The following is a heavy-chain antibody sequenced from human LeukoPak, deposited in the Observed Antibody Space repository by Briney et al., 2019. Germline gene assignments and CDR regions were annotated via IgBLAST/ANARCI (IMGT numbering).Heavy chain of an antibody. D-gene: IGHD3-10*01. CDR2: ISSNGGST. V-gene: IGHV3-64D*06. Sequence: GGSLRLSCSASGFTFSSYAMHWVRQAPVKGLEYVSAISSNGGSTYYADSEKGRFTISRDNSKNTLYLQMSRLRAEDTAVYYCVKDRGVRFGELPFDYWGQGTLVTVSS. CDR3: VKDRGVRFGELPFDY. J-gene: IGHJ4*02. CDR1: GFTFSSYA.